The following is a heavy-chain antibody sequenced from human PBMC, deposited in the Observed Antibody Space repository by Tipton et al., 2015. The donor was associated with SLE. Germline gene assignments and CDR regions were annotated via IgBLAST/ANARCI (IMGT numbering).Heavy chain of an antibody. V-gene: IGHV3-74*01. CDR3: TLIALSFDP. J-gene: IGHJ5*02. Sequence: SLRLSCAASGFTFSDHWMHWVRQAPGKGLVWVSRINPGGTVTYYADSVKGRFTIPRDNSQNTLYLQMNSLRVEDAGIYYCTLIALSFDPWGQGTLVSVSS. CDR1: GFTFSDHW. CDR2: INPGGTVT. D-gene: IGHD2-21*01.